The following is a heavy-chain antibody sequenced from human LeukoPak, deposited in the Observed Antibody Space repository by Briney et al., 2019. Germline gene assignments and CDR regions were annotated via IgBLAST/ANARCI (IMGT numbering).Heavy chain of an antibody. CDR1: GFTFSSYA. D-gene: IGHD2-21*02. CDR3: AKRDRPCSGDCSAPYYLDY. J-gene: IGHJ4*02. V-gene: IGHV3-23*01. CDR2: ISSSGANT. Sequence: GGSLRLSCAASGFTFSSYAMSWVRQAPGKGLEWVSSISSSGANTYYADSVKGRFTIARDNSKNTLYLQMSSLRAEDTAVYYCAKRDRPCSGDCSAPYYLDYWGQGTLVTVSS.